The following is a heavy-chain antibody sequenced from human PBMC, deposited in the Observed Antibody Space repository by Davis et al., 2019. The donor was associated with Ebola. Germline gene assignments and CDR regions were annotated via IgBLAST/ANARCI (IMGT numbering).Heavy chain of an antibody. CDR1: GGSFSGYY. V-gene: IGHV4-34*01. CDR2: IYYSGST. CDR3: ARTGYYYDSSGYYK. J-gene: IGHJ4*02. Sequence: SETLSLTCAVYGGSFSGYYWSWIRQPPGKGLEWIGCIYYSGSTYYNPPLKSRVTISVDTSKNQFSLKLSSVTAADTAVYYCARTGYYYDSSGYYKWGQGTLVTVSS. D-gene: IGHD3-22*01.